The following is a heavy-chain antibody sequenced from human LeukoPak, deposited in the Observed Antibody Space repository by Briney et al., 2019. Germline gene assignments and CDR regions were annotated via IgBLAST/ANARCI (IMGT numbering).Heavy chain of an antibody. V-gene: IGHV1-18*01. CDR1: GYTFTSYG. J-gene: IGHJ4*02. Sequence: GASVKVSCKASGYTFTSYGISWVRQAPGQGLEWMGWISAYNGNTNYAQKLQGRVTMTKDTSTSTAYMELKSLRSDDTDVYYCARLYCSGGSCFSIHFDYWGQGTLVTVSS. CDR3: ARLYCSGGSCFSIHFDY. CDR2: ISAYNGNT. D-gene: IGHD2-15*01.